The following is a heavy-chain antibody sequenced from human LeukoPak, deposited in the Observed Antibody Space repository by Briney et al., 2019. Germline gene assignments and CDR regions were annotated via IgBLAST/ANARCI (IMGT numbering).Heavy chain of an antibody. V-gene: IGHV3-30-3*01. CDR2: ISYDGSNK. CDR1: GFTFSSYA. Sequence: PGRSLRPSCAASGFTFSSYAMHWVRQAPGKGLEWVAVISYDGSNKYYADSVKGRFTISRDNSKNTLYLQMNSLRAEDTAVYYCAREYYDSSGPGAFDIWGQGTMVTVSS. J-gene: IGHJ3*02. D-gene: IGHD3-22*01. CDR3: AREYYDSSGPGAFDI.